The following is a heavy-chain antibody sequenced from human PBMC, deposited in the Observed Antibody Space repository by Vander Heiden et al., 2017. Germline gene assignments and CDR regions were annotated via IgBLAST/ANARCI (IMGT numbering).Heavy chain of an antibody. V-gene: IGHV4-34*01. D-gene: IGHD3-22*01. CDR3: ARGDRQKKNDAFDL. CDR2: IAHTGST. Sequence: PLQQWGAGLLKPSETLSLNCAVYVGSFNGYPWNWIRQSPGKGLGWIGRIAHTGSTNYNPSLKSRVTISGDTTKNQFSLRLSSVTAADTAVYYCARGDRQKKNDAFDLWGQGTMVTVSS. J-gene: IGHJ3*01. CDR1: VGSFNGYP.